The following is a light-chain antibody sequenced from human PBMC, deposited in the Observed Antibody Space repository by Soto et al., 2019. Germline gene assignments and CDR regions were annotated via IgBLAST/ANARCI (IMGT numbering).Light chain of an antibody. CDR2: AAS. Sequence: DIQITQSPSSLSASVGDRVTITCRASQSISSYLNWYQQKPGKAPKLLIYAASSLQSGVPSRFSGSGSGTDFTLTISSLQPEDFATYYCQQSYSTPWTFGQGTEVEIK. CDR3: QQSYSTPWT. V-gene: IGKV1-39*01. CDR1: QSISSY. J-gene: IGKJ1*01.